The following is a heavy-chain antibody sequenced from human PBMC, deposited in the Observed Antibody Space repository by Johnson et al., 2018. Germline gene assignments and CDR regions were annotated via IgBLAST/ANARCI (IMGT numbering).Heavy chain of an antibody. V-gene: IGHV3-15*07. CDR2: IKSKTDGGTT. D-gene: IGHD2-2*01. Sequence: EVQLVESGGGLVKPGGSLRLSCAASGFTFSNAWMNWVRQAPGKGLEWVGRIKSKTDGGTTDYAAPGKGRFTISRDDSKNTLYLQMNSLKTEDTAVYYCTTPLPWCSSTSCYAEYYYYYYMDVWGKGTTVTVSS. CDR1: GFTFSNAW. J-gene: IGHJ6*03. CDR3: TTPLPWCSSTSCYAEYYYYYYMDV.